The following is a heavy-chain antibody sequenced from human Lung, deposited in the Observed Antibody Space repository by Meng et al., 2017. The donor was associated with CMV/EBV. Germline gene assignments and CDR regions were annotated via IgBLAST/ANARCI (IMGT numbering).Heavy chain of an antibody. Sequence: SCAASGFTFSTARMSWVRQAPGKGLEWVGRIKSKTDGGTTDYAAPVKGRFTMSRDDLRNTLYLQMNSLKTDDTGVYYCTTGRRFDYWGQGTLVTVSS. CDR3: TTGRRFDY. CDR1: GFTFSTAR. V-gene: IGHV3-15*01. J-gene: IGHJ4*02. CDR2: IKSKTDGGTT.